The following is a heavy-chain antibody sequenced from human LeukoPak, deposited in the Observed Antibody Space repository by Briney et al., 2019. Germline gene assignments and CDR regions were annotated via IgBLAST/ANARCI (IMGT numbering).Heavy chain of an antibody. D-gene: IGHD6-13*01. CDR2: IYYSGST. Sequence: TSETLSLTCTVSGGSISSYYWSWIRQPPGKGLEWIGYIYYSGSTNYNPSLKSRVTISVDTSKNQFSLKLSSVTAADTAVYYCARGRYSSSWYDYWGQGTLVTVSS. CDR1: GGSISSYY. J-gene: IGHJ4*02. V-gene: IGHV4-59*12. CDR3: ARGRYSSSWYDY.